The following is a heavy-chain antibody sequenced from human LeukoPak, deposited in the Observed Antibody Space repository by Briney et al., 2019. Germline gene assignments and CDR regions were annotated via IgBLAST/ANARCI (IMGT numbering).Heavy chain of an antibody. CDR2: IYTSGST. J-gene: IGHJ5*02. CDR3: ARDRDYYGSGSYPGRFDP. V-gene: IGHV4-4*07. CDR1: GGSINSY. Sequence: PSETLSLTCTVSGGSINSYWNWIRQPAGKGLEWIGRIYTSGSTNYNPSLQSRVTMSVDTSKNQFSLKLSSVSAADTAVYYCARDRDYYGSGSYPGRFDPWGQGTLVTVSS. D-gene: IGHD3-10*01.